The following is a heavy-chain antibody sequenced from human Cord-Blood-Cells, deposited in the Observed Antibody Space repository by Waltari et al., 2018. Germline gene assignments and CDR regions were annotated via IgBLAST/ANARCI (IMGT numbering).Heavy chain of an antibody. V-gene: IGHV4-34*01. CDR1: GGSFSGYY. CDR3: ARAETYYDILTGYYDY. J-gene: IGHJ4*02. Sequence: QVQLQQWGAGLLKPSETLSLTCAVYGGSFSGYYWSWFRQPPGKGLEWIGEINHSGSTNYNPSLKSRVTISVETSKNQFSLKLSSVTAADTAVYYCARAETYYDILTGYYDYWGQGTLVTVSS. CDR2: INHSGST. D-gene: IGHD3-9*01.